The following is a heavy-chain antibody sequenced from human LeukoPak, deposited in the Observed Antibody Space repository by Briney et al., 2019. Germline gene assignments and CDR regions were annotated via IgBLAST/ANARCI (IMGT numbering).Heavy chain of an antibody. Sequence: SETLSLTCAVSGYSISSGYYWGWIRQPPGKGLEWIGSIYHSGSTYYNPSLKSRVTISVDTSKNQFSLKLSSVTAAATAVYYCYITMVPLKYFQHWGQGTLVTVSS. J-gene: IGHJ1*01. CDR1: GYSISSGYY. D-gene: IGHD3-10*01. CDR3: YITMVPLKYFQH. CDR2: IYHSGST. V-gene: IGHV4-38-2*01.